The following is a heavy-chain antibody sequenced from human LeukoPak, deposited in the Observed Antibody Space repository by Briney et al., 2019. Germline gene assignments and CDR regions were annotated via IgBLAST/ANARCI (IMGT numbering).Heavy chain of an antibody. V-gene: IGHV3-74*01. CDR2: INSDGSNT. CDR3: ARNFDYKFDY. D-gene: IGHD4-11*01. CDR1: GFTVSSYW. J-gene: IGHJ4*02. Sequence: GGSLRLSCAASGFTVSSYWMHWVRQAPGRGLVWVSRINSDGSNTIYADSVKGRFTISRDNAKHTLYLQMNSLRAEDTAVYYCARNFDYKFDYWGQGTLVTVSS.